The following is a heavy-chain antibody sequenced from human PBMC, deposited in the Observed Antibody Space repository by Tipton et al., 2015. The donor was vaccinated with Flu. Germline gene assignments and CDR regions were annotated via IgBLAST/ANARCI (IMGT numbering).Heavy chain of an antibody. V-gene: IGHV4-4*07. CDR1: GGSISSYY. D-gene: IGHD6-13*01. J-gene: IGHJ2*01. Sequence: LRLSCTVSGGSISSYYWSWIRQPAGKGLEWIGRIYSSGSTNYKPSLKSRVTMSVDTSKKQFFLKLSSVTAADTAVYYCARDSSSYWYFDLWGRGTLVTVSS. CDR3: ARDSSSYWYFDL. CDR2: IYSSGST.